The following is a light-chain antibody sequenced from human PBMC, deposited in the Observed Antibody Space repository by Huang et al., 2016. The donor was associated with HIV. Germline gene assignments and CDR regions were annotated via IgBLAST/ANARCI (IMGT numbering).Light chain of an antibody. V-gene: IGKV3-15*01. Sequence: EIVMTQSPATLSVSPGERATLSCRASQSVSSNLAGYQQKPGQAPRLLIYGASTRATGIPARFSGSGSGTEFTLTISSLQSEDFAVYYCQQYDNWPPRGTFGQGTKVEIK. J-gene: IGKJ1*01. CDR1: QSVSSN. CDR2: GAS. CDR3: QQYDNWPPRGT.